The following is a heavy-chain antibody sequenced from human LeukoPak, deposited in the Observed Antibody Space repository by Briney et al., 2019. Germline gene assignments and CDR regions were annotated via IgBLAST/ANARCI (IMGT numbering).Heavy chain of an antibody. D-gene: IGHD1-26*01. CDR1: GFKFSSYA. J-gene: IGHJ4*02. CDR2: ISGSGGST. CDR3: TKGGSYAPLDY. Sequence: PGGSLRLSCAASGFKFSSYAMTWVRQAPGKGLEWVSAISGSGGSTVYADSVKGRLTISRDNSKNTLYLEMSSLRDEDTAIYYCTKGGSYAPLDYWGQGTLVTVSS. V-gene: IGHV3-23*01.